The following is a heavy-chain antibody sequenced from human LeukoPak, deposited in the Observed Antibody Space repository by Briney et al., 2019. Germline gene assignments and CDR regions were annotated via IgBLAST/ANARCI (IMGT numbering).Heavy chain of an antibody. J-gene: IGHJ4*02. CDR3: ARAGYYYDSSGYFPVDY. CDR1: GFTFSSYS. Sequence: VGSLRLSCAASGFTFSSYSMNWVRDAPREGLEWGSYIISSSITIYYADSVKGRFTITRDNAKNSLYVQMNSQRAEDRAVYYCARAGYYYDSSGYFPVDYWGQGTLVTVSS. D-gene: IGHD3-22*01. V-gene: IGHV3-48*01. CDR2: IISSSITI.